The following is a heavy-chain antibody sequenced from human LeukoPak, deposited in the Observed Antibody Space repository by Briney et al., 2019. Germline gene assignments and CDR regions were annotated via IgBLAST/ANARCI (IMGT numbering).Heavy chain of an antibody. V-gene: IGHV1-46*01. CDR2: INPSGGST. Sequence: ASVNVSCTASGYTFTSYYMHWVRQAPGQGLEWMGIINPSGGSTSYAQKFQGRVTMTRDTSTSTVYMELSSLRSEDTAVYYCARVKPNYYDSSAYGTFDIWGQGTMVTVSS. D-gene: IGHD3-22*01. J-gene: IGHJ3*02. CDR1: GYTFTSYY. CDR3: ARVKPNYYDSSAYGTFDI.